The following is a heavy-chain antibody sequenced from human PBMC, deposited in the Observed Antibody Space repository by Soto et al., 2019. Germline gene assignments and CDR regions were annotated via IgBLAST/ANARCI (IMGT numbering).Heavy chain of an antibody. D-gene: IGHD2-21*02. V-gene: IGHV3-30*18. CDR3: AKAVPPFVVVTASDY. Sequence: QVQLVESGGGVVQPGRSLRLSCAASGFTFRNFGMHWVRQAPGKGLEWVAVLSYDGTNKYYADSVKGRFTISRDNSKNTLSLQINSLRAEDTAVYYCAKAVPPFVVVTASDYWGQGTLVTVSP. J-gene: IGHJ4*02. CDR1: GFTFRNFG. CDR2: LSYDGTNK.